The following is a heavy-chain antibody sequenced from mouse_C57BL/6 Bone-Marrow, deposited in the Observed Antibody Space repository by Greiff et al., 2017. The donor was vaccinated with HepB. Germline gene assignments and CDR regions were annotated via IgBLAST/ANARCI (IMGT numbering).Heavy chain of an antibody. Sequence: EVQVVESGGGLVQPGGSLKLSCAASGFTFSDYYMYWVRQTPEKRLEWVAYISNGGGSTYYPDTVKGRFTISRDNAKNTLYLQMSRLKSEDTAMYYCARQTTVMDAMDYWGQGTSVTVSS. V-gene: IGHV5-12*01. D-gene: IGHD1-1*01. CDR2: ISNGGGST. CDR1: GFTFSDYY. J-gene: IGHJ4*01. CDR3: ARQTTVMDAMDY.